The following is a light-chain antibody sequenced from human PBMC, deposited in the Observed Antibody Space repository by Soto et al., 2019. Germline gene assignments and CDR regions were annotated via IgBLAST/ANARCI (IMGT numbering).Light chain of an antibody. V-gene: IGKV1-5*03. CDR3: QQYNSYSPVYT. Sequence: DIRMTQSLSPLSASVGDRVTTTCRPSRGFGGGLAWYQQKPGKAPKLLIYKASSLESGVPSRFSGSGSGTEFTLTISSLQPDDFATYYCQQYNSYSPVYTFGQGTKLEIK. CDR2: KAS. J-gene: IGKJ2*01. CDR1: RGFGGG.